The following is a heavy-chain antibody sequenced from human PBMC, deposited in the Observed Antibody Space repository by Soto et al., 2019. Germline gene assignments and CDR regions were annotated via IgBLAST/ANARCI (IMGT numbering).Heavy chain of an antibody. CDR3: ARTPLLSSSSLVGASNFDY. J-gene: IGHJ4*02. V-gene: IGHV4-4*02. CDR1: GGSISSSNW. Sequence: QVQLQASGPGLVKPSGTLSITCAVSGGSISSSNWWSWVRQPPGKGLEWIGAIYHSGSTNYHPSLKSRVTISVDKSKNQFSLKRSALTVADTAVYYGARTPLLSSSSLVGASNFDYWCQGTLVTVSS. CDR2: IYHSGST. D-gene: IGHD6-6*01.